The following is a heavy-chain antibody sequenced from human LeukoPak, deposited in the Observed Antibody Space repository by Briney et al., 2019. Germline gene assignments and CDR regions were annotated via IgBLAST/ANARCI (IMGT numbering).Heavy chain of an antibody. V-gene: IGHV3-23*01. J-gene: IGHJ4*02. CDR2: ISGSGGST. D-gene: IGHD6-19*01. CDR1: GFTFSSYA. CDR3: AKDLRGQRTVAVDY. Sequence: GGSLRLSCAASGFTFSSYAMSWVRQAPGKGLEWVSAISGSGGSTYYADSVKGRFTISRDNSKNTLYLQMNSLRAEDTAVYYCAKDLRGQRTVAVDYWGQGTLVTVSS.